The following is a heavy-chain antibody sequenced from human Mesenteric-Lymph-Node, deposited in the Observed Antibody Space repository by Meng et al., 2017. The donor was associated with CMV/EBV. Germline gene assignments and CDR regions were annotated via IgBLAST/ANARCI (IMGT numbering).Heavy chain of an antibody. CDR1: GFNVRDKY. CDR2: IYRGDNT. Sequence: EVHLGESGGGLVQPGGTLSLSCAASGFNVRDKYMSWVRQAPGQGLEWVCIIYRGDNTYYIDSVKDRFNVSRDNSKTTMYLQMNSLRVEDTAVYYCTGDSVSNPNLDYWGQGTLVTVSS. J-gene: IGHJ4*02. V-gene: IGHV3-66*01. CDR3: TGDSVSNPNLDY. D-gene: IGHD3-10*01.